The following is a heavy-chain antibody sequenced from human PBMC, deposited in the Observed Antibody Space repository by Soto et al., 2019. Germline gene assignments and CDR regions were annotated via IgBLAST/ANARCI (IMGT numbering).Heavy chain of an antibody. V-gene: IGHV4-31*03. CDR1: GGSISSGGYY. CDR2: IYYSGRT. CDR3: ARGSFSSSSSWFDP. Sequence: SETLSLTCTVSGGSISSGGYYWSWIRQHPGKGLEWIGYIYYSGRTYYNPSLHSRVSIAVDTTENQFSLKLTSVTAADTPVYYCARGSFSSSSSWFDPWGRGTLVTVSS. J-gene: IGHJ5*02. D-gene: IGHD6-6*01.